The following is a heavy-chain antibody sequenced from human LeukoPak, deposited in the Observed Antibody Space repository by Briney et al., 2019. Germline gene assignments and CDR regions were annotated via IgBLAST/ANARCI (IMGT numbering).Heavy chain of an antibody. D-gene: IGHD4-17*01. Sequence: GGSLRLPCAASGFTFSSYEMNWVRQAPGKGLEWVSYISSSGSTIYYADSVKGRFTISRDNAKNSLYLQMNSLRAEDTAVYYCARGSPSGDYWDYWGQGTLVTASS. J-gene: IGHJ4*02. V-gene: IGHV3-48*03. CDR1: GFTFSSYE. CDR2: ISSSGSTI. CDR3: ARGSPSGDYWDY.